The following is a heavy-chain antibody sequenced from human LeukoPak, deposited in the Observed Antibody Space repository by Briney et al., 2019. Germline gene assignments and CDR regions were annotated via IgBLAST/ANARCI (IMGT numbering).Heavy chain of an antibody. CDR3: ARGPVVRQQLVRVADY. CDR1: GYTLTELS. D-gene: IGHD6-13*01. V-gene: IGHV1-69*04. Sequence: GASVKVSCKVSGYTLTELSMHWVRQAPGQGLEWMGRIIPILGIANYAQKFQGRVTITADKSTSTAYMELSSLRSEDTAVYYCARGPVVRQQLVRVADYWGQGTLVTVSS. CDR2: IIPILGIA. J-gene: IGHJ4*02.